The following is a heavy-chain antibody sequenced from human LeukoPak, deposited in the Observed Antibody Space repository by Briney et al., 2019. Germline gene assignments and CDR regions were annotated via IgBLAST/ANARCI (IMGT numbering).Heavy chain of an antibody. CDR2: INHSGST. CDR3: AREIAVAGCDY. V-gene: IGHV4-34*01. Sequence: SETLSLTCAVCGGSFSGYYWSWIRQPPGKGLEWIGEINHSGSTNYNPSLRSRVTISVDTSKNQFSLKLSSVTAADTAVYYCAREIAVAGCDYWGQGTLVTVSS. CDR1: GGSFSGYY. D-gene: IGHD6-19*01. J-gene: IGHJ4*02.